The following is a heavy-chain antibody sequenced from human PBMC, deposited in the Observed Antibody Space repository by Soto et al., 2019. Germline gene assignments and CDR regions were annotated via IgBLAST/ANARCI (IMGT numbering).Heavy chain of an antibody. Sequence: QVQLQESGPGLVKPSGTLSLTCAVSGDSIDSNHWWSWVRQPPGKGLGWIGEIHHSGSTNYNPSLKNRVTTSADKSKNQVALNLTAVTAADTAFYYWARTNNGYRSGWYNWFDTWGQGTLVTVSS. CDR2: IHHSGST. J-gene: IGHJ5*02. CDR1: GDSIDSNHW. CDR3: ARTNNGYRSGWYNWFDT. V-gene: IGHV4-4*02. D-gene: IGHD6-19*01.